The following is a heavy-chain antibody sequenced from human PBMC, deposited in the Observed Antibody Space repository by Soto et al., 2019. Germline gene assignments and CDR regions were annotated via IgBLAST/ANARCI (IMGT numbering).Heavy chain of an antibody. CDR1: GFSLTTSGVG. Sequence: QITLKESGPTLVKPTQTLTLTCTFSGFSLTTSGVGVGWIRQPPGKALEWLALIYWDDDKRYSPSLKSRLTIPTDTSKSQVVLTMTTMDPVDTATYYWADVPLPGLVATYWGQGTLVTVSS. CDR2: IYWDDDK. V-gene: IGHV2-5*02. J-gene: IGHJ4*02. CDR3: ADVPLPGLVATY. D-gene: IGHD2-2*01.